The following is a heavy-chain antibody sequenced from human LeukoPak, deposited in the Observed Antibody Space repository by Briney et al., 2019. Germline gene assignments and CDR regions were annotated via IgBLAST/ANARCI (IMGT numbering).Heavy chain of an antibody. J-gene: IGHJ5*02. CDR3: VRWQSVSMFHPP. CDR2: IYYSGTT. CDR1: GGSISSSSHY. V-gene: IGHV4-39*01. D-gene: IGHD3-10*02. Sequence: SETLSLTCTVSGGSISSSSHYWGWIRQPPGKGLEWIGSIYYSGTTAYNPSLKSRVTISVDTSKNQFSLKLSSVTAADTAVYYCVRWQSVSMFHPPWGQGTLVTVSS.